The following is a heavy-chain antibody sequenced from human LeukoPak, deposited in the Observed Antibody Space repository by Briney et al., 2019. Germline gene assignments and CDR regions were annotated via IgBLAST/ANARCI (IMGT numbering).Heavy chain of an antibody. J-gene: IGHJ4*02. V-gene: IGHV4-61*01. CDR1: GGSDSSGNYY. CDR2: ISYSGST. CDR3: ARGGPSLGVDY. D-gene: IGHD5/OR15-5a*01. Sequence: PSETLSLTCTVSGGSDSSGNYYWSWIRQPPGKGLEWIGYISYSGSTNYNPSLKSRVTISVDTSKNRFSLRLSSVTAADTAVYYCARGGPSLGVDYWGQGTLVTVSS.